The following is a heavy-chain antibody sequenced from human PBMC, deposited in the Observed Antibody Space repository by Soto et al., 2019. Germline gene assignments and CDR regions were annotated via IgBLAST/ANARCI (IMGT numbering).Heavy chain of an antibody. J-gene: IGHJ4*02. CDR1: GGSISSSSYY. CDR2: IYYSGST. V-gene: IGHV4-39*01. Sequence: PSETLSLTCTVSGGSISSSSYYWGWIRQPPGKGLEWIGSIYYSGSTYYNPSLKSRVTISVDTSKNQFSLKLSSVTAADTAVYYCARNPYLGYWGQGTLVTVSS. D-gene: IGHD3-16*01. CDR3: ARNPYLGY.